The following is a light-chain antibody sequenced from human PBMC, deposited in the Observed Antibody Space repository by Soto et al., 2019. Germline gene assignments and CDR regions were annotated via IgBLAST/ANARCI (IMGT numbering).Light chain of an antibody. CDR2: GAS. CDR1: QSFSTSY. V-gene: IGKV3D-7*01. J-gene: IGKJ1*01. CDR3: PQYNYWLRS. Sequence: EIGLKLSPGTLSLYQGDRATLSCRASQSFSTSYLAWYQQKPGQAPRLLIYGASTRATGIPARFSGSGSGTDFTLTISSLQSEDFALYYCPQYNYWLRSFGQGTNVDIK.